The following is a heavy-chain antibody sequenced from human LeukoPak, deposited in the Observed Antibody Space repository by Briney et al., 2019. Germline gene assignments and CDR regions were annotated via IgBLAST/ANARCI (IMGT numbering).Heavy chain of an antibody. J-gene: IGHJ5*02. D-gene: IGHD4-17*01. CDR1: GYSLSSGYY. CDR2: IYHRERT. V-gene: IGHV4-38-2*02. CDR3: AREIVTTYNWFGP. Sequence: HPETLSLTCTVSGYSLSSGYYWGWIRQPPGKGLGWIGRIYHRERTYYIPSLKSRVTISVDTPKSQFSLKLSSVTAADTAVYYCAREIVTTYNWFGPWGQGTLVTVS.